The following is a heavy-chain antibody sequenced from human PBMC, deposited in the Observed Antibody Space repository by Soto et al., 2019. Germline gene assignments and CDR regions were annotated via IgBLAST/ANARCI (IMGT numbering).Heavy chain of an antibody. Sequence: PGGSLRLSCAATGFTFSTHAMSWVRQAPGRGLEWVSSIGSRDIYYADSVKGRFTISRDNSKNTLYLQINSLRAKDTAVYYCARGKGWDLREFDYWGQGIPVTVSS. CDR2: IGSRDI. V-gene: IGHV3-23*01. J-gene: IGHJ4*02. CDR3: ARGKGWDLREFDY. D-gene: IGHD1-26*01. CDR1: GFTFSTHA.